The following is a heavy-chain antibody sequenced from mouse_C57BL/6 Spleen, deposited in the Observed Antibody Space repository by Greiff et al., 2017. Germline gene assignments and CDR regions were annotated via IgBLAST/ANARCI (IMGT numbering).Heavy chain of an antibody. D-gene: IGHD2-4*01. Sequence: EVQRVESGGGLVKPGGSLKLSCAASGFTFSSYTMSWVRQTPEKRLEWVATISGGGGNTYYPDSVKGRFTISRDNAKNTLYLQMSSLRSEDTALYYCARQNDYDGYWYFDVWGTGTTVTVSS. CDR1: GFTFSSYT. V-gene: IGHV5-9*01. CDR3: ARQNDYDGYWYFDV. CDR2: ISGGGGNT. J-gene: IGHJ1*03.